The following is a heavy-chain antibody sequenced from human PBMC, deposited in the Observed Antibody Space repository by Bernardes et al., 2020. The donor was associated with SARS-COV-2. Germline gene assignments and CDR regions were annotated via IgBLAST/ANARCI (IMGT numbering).Heavy chain of an antibody. Sequence: ASVKVSCKASGYTFTGYYMHWVRQAPGQGLEWMGWINPNSGGTNYAQKFQGRVTMTRDTSISTAYMELSRLRSDDTAAYYCARLSRGLSSGPIDYWGQGTLVTGSS. CDR2: INPNSGGT. CDR3: ARLSRGLSSGPIDY. CDR1: GYTFTGYY. D-gene: IGHD6-19*01. J-gene: IGHJ4*02. V-gene: IGHV1-2*02.